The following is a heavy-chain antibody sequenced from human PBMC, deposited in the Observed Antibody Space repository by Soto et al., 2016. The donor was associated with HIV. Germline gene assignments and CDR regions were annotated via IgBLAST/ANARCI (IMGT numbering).Heavy chain of an antibody. V-gene: IGHV3-23*01. Sequence: EVQLLESGGGLVQPGGSLRLSCAASGFTFRSYAMTWVRQAPGKGLEWVSGISGSGGSTYYADSVKGRFTISRDNSKSTVYLQMNSLRAEDTAVYYCAKYMRGSSWYKGDYYYGMDVWGQGTTVTVSS. CDR2: ISGSGGST. CDR1: GFTFRSYA. D-gene: IGHD6-13*01. CDR3: AKYMRGSSWYKGDYYYGMDV. J-gene: IGHJ6*02.